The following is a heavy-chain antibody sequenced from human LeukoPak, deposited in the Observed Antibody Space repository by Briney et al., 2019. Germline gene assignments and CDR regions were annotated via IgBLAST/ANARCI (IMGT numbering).Heavy chain of an antibody. CDR3: ARLQGSSGWYYYYGMDV. J-gene: IGHJ6*02. V-gene: IGHV1-8*01. CDR1: GYTFTSYD. CDR2: MNPNSGNT. Sequence: ASVKVSCKASGYTFTSYDINWVRQATGQGLEWMGWMNPNSGNTGYAQKFQGRVTMTRNTSISTAYMELSSLRSEDTAVYYCARLQGSSGWYYYYGMDVWGQGTTVTVSS. D-gene: IGHD6-19*01.